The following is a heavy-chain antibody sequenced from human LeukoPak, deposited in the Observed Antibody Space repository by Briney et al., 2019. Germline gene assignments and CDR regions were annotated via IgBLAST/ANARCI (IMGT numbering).Heavy chain of an antibody. CDR3: ARAGYTSGWYYFDY. V-gene: IGHV4-39*07. CDR1: GGSISSSSYY. J-gene: IGHJ4*02. Sequence: KPSETLSLTCTVSGGSISSSSYYWGWIRQPPGKGLEWIGSIYYSGSTYYNPSLKSRVTISVDTSKNQFSLKLSSVTAADTAVYYCARAGYTSGWYYFDYWGQGTLVTVSS. D-gene: IGHD6-19*01. CDR2: IYYSGST.